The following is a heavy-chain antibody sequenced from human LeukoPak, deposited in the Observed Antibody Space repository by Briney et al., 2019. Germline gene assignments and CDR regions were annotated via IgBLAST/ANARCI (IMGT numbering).Heavy chain of an antibody. CDR3: ARDESPGGSDFWSGYYSY. CDR1: GYTFTSYY. CDR2: INPSGGST. Sequence: ASVKVSCKASGYTFTSYYMHWVRQAPGQGLEWMGIINPSGGSTSYAQKFQGRVTMTRDMSTSTVYMELSSLRSEDTAVYYCARDESPGGSDFWSGYYSYWGQGTLVTVSS. J-gene: IGHJ4*02. V-gene: IGHV1-46*01. D-gene: IGHD3-3*01.